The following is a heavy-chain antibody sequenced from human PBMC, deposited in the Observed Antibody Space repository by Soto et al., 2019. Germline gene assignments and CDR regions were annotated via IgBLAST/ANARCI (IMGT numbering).Heavy chain of an antibody. J-gene: IGHJ6*02. CDR3: ARDSTEGYSYGYNRDYYGMDV. Sequence: PGGSLRLSCAASGFTVSSNYMSWVRQAPGKGLEWISVIYSGGSTYYADSVKGRFTISRDNSKNTLYLQMNSLRAEDTAVYYCARDSTEGYSYGYNRDYYGMDVWGQGTTVTVSS. D-gene: IGHD5-18*01. CDR2: IYSGGST. V-gene: IGHV3-66*01. CDR1: GFTVSSNY.